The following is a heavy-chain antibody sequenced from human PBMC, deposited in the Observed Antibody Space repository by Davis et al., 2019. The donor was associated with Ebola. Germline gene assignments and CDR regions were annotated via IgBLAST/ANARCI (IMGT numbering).Heavy chain of an antibody. CDR1: GGSISSYY. CDR2: IYYSGST. J-gene: IGHJ4*02. CDR3: ARGRFLEWAIDY. V-gene: IGHV4-59*01. D-gene: IGHD3-3*01. Sequence: SETLSPTCTVSGGSISSYYWSWIRQPPGKGLEWIGYIYYSGSTNYNPSLKSRVTISVDTSKNQFSLKLSSVTAADTAVYYCARGRFLEWAIDYWGQGTLVTVSS.